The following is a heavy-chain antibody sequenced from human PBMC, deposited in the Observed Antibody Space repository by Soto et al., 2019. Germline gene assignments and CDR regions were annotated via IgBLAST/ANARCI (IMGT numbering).Heavy chain of an antibody. Sequence: PSETLSLTCTVSGGSISSYYWSWIRQPPGKGLEWIGYIYYSGSTNYNPSLKSRVTISVDTSKNQFSLKLSSVTAADTAVYYCARCSGGSRRLCYYGMDVWGQGTTVTVSS. D-gene: IGHD2-15*01. J-gene: IGHJ6*02. CDR1: GGSISSYY. CDR2: IYYSGST. CDR3: ARCSGGSRRLCYYGMDV. V-gene: IGHV4-59*01.